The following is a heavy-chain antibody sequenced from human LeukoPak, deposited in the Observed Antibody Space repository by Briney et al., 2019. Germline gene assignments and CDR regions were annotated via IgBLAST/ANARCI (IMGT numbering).Heavy chain of an antibody. J-gene: IGHJ4*02. Sequence: GASVKVSCKASGYTFTGYYMHWVRQAPGQGLEWMGWINPNSGGTNYAQKFQGRVTMTRDTSISTAYMELSRLRSDDTAVYYCASTDYDILTGPPQDYWGRGTLVTVSS. D-gene: IGHD3-9*01. CDR3: ASTDYDILTGPPQDY. CDR1: GYTFTGYY. V-gene: IGHV1-2*02. CDR2: INPNSGGT.